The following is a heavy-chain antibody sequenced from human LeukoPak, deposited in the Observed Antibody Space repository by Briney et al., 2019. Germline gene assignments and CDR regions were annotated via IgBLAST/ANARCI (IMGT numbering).Heavy chain of an antibody. CDR2: IYHSGST. V-gene: IGHV4-38-2*02. D-gene: IGHD6-19*01. J-gene: IGHJ4*02. CDR3: ARERVGIAVAVGY. Sequence: SETLSLTCTVSGYSISSGYYWGWIRQPPGKGLEWIASIYHSGSTYYNPSLKSRVTISVDTSKNQFSLKLSSVTAADTAVYYCARERVGIAVAVGYWGQGTLVTVSS. CDR1: GYSISSGYY.